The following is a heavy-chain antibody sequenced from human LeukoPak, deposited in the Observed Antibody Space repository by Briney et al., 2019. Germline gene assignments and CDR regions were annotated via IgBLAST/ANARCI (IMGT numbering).Heavy chain of an antibody. CDR1: GYTFSNFG. CDR2: ISGNNDNP. V-gene: IGHV1-18*01. Sequence: SVKVSCKTSGYTFSNFGINWVRQAPGQGLEWMGWISGNNDNPNYGQKFQGRFTVTTDSSTSTAYMELRNLRFDDTAVYYCARDGTSTDDYWGQGTLVTVSS. J-gene: IGHJ4*02. CDR3: ARDGTSTDDY. D-gene: IGHD2-2*01.